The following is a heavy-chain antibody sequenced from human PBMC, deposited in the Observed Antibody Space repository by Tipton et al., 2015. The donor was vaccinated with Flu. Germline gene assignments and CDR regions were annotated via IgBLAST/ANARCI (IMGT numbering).Heavy chain of an antibody. D-gene: IGHD3-10*01. J-gene: IGHJ4*02. V-gene: IGHV4-59*12. CDR1: GGSISSYY. CDR2: IYYSGST. Sequence: TLSLTCTVSGGSISSYYWSWIRQPPGKGLEWIGYIYYSGSTNYNPSLKSRVTISVDTSKNHFSLKLSSVTAADTAVYYCARDVVRGYLGYWGQGTLVTVSS. CDR3: ARDVVRGYLGY.